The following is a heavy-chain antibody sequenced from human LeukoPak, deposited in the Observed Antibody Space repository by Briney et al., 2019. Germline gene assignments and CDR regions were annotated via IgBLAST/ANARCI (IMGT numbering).Heavy chain of an antibody. CDR2: ISSSSSYI. V-gene: IGHV3-21*01. D-gene: IGHD5-12*01. CDR1: GFTFSSYS. Sequence: GSLRLSCAASGFTFSSYSMNWVRQAPGKGLEWVSSISSSSSYIYYADSAKGRFTISRDNAKNSLYLQMNSLAIEDTAIYYCAKNRWGSVATPDSWGQGTVVTVSS. CDR3: AKNRWGSVATPDS. J-gene: IGHJ4*02.